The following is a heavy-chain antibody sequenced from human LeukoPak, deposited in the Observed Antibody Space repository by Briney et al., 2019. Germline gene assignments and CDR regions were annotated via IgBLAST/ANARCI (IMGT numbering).Heavy chain of an antibody. V-gene: IGHV1-24*01. D-gene: IGHD2-2*01. CDR2: SDPEDGEI. CDR3: ARGTSSWFDP. CDR1: GDTLNELS. J-gene: IGHJ5*02. Sequence: ASVKVSCKVSGDTLNELSMHWVRQAPGKGLEWMGGSDPEDGEITYAQKFQGRVTMTRDTSTSTVYMELSSLRSEDTAVYYCARGTSSWFDPWGQGALVTVSS.